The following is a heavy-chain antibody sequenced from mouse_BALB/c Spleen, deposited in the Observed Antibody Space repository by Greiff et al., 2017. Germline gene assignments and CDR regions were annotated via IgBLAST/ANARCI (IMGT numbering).Heavy chain of an antibody. CDR3: ARTYYGNPYYAMDY. D-gene: IGHD2-10*01. CDR1: GYTFTSYT. J-gene: IGHJ4*01. Sequence: VQLQQSGAELARPGASVKMSCKASGYTFTSYTMHWVKQRPGQGLEWIGYINPSSGYTNYNQKFKDKATLTADKSSSTAYMQLSSLTSEDSAVYYCARTYYGNPYYAMDYWGQGTSVTVSS. V-gene: IGHV1-4*01. CDR2: INPSSGYT.